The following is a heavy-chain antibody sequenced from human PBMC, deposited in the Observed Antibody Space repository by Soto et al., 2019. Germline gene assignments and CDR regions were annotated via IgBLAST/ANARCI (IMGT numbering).Heavy chain of an antibody. CDR3: ARDVVRSTAGDS. J-gene: IGHJ4*02. V-gene: IGHV1-69*01. D-gene: IGHD2-15*01. Sequence: QLQLVRSGTEVKEPGSSVKVSCKASGGTFSTSSFVWVRQGPGQGLEWMGGIIPIFTRTNFAQKLQGRVTFSADESTRTTYMELRSLTSEDTAIYYCARDVVRSTAGDSWGQGTLVTVSS. CDR2: IIPIFTRT. CDR1: GGTFSTSS.